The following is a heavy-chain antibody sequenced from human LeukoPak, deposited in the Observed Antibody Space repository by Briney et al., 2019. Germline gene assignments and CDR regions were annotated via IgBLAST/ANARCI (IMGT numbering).Heavy chain of an antibody. V-gene: IGHV3-30*14. Sequence: GGSLRLSCATSGFTFSSYSIHWVRQAPGKGLEWVSVISNDGNTKYYADSERGRFIISRDNAENTVYLQINSLRIEDTAVYYCARERAVNGWTSAHFDYWGQGTLVSVSS. CDR3: ARERAVNGWTSAHFDY. CDR1: GFTFSSYS. CDR2: ISNDGNTK. J-gene: IGHJ4*02. D-gene: IGHD6-19*01.